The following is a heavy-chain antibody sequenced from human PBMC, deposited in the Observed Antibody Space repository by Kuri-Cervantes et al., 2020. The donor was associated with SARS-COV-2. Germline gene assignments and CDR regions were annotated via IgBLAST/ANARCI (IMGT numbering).Heavy chain of an antibody. D-gene: IGHD3-3*01. CDR1: GYTLTELS. CDR2: FDPEDGET. Sequence: ASVKVSCKVSGYTLTELSMHWVRQAPGKGLEWMGGFDPEDGETIYAQKFQGRVTMTEDTSTDTAYMELSSLRSEDTAVYYCARASSHYYDFWSGSYDAFDIWGQGTMVTVSS. CDR3: ARASSHYYDFWSGSYDAFDI. V-gene: IGHV1-24*01. J-gene: IGHJ3*02.